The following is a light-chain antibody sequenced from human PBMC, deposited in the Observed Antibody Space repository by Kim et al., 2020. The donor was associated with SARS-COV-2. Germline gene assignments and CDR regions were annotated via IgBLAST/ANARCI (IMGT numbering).Light chain of an antibody. V-gene: IGKV1-12*01. Sequence: DIQMIQSPSSVSASVGDRLTITCRASQDISNWLAWYQQKPGRAPKMMIYAASSLHGGVPSRFSASGSGTYFTLTITGLQPEDFATYYCQSANSVAPGAFGQGTKVDIK. CDR3: QSANSVAPGA. CDR1: QDISNW. J-gene: IGKJ1*01. CDR2: AAS.